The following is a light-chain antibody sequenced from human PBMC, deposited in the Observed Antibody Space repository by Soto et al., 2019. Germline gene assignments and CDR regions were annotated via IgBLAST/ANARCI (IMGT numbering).Light chain of an antibody. CDR3: QQSSDIPYT. V-gene: IGKV1-39*01. CDR2: AAS. Sequence: DIQMTQSPSSLSASVGDRVTVTCRASQTISRYLNWNQQNPGKAPKLLIYAASSLQSGVPSRFSGSGSGTDFTLTISSLQPEDFATYYCQQSSDIPYTFGQGTKLEIK. CDR1: QTISRY. J-gene: IGKJ2*01.